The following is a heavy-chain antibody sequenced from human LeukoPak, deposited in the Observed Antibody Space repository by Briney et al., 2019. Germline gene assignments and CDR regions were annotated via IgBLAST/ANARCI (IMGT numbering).Heavy chain of an antibody. D-gene: IGHD2-21*01. CDR1: GLTFSNVW. CDR3: ASFRDTDN. J-gene: IGHJ3*01. CDR2: IYTAGST. Sequence: GGSLRLSCEVSGLTFSNVWMHWVRQAPGQGLVWVSRIYTAGSTVYADPVKGRFTISRDNAKSMVHLQMNSLRAEDTAVYYCASFRDTDNWGRGTMVTVSS. V-gene: IGHV3-74*01.